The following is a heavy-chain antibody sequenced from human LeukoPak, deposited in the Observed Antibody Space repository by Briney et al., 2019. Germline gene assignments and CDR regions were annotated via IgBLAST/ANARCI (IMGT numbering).Heavy chain of an antibody. V-gene: IGHV1-2*02. CDR1: GYTFTDYY. CDR2: NNPNDGDT. CDR3: ARANFLYCSSTTCLFDY. Sequence: ASVKVSCKASGYTFTDYYMHWVRQAPGQGFEWMGWNNPNDGDTNYAQKFQGRVTMARDTSISTAHMEVSRLRSDDTAVYYCARANFLYCSSTTCLFDYWAREPWLPSRQ. J-gene: IGHJ4*02. D-gene: IGHD2-2*01.